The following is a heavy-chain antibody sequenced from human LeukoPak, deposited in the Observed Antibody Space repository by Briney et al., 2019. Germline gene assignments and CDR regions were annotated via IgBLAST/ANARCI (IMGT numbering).Heavy chain of an antibody. CDR2: ISTSSSYI. Sequence: AGGSLRLSCAASGLTLSTYNMKWVRQAPRKGLEWVSSISTSSSYIYYADSVKGRFTISRDNARNSLYLQMNSLRAEDTAVYYCARDRDWNSGFDYWGQGTLVTVSS. V-gene: IGHV3-21*01. CDR1: GLTLSTYN. D-gene: IGHD1-7*01. J-gene: IGHJ4*02. CDR3: ARDRDWNSGFDY.